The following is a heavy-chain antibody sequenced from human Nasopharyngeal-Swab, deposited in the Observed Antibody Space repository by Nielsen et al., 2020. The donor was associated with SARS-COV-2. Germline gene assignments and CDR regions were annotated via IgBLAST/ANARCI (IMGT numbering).Heavy chain of an antibody. CDR3: AKGVGSRDGYFGLGHYYMDV. Sequence: GESLKISCAASGFTFSSYGMHWVRQAPGKGLEWVAFIRYDGSNKYYADSVKGRFTISRDNSKNTLYLQMNSLRAEDTAVYYCAKGVGSRDGYFGLGHYYMDVWGKGTTVTVSS. D-gene: IGHD5-24*01. CDR2: IRYDGSNK. CDR1: GFTFSSYG. J-gene: IGHJ6*03. V-gene: IGHV3-30*02.